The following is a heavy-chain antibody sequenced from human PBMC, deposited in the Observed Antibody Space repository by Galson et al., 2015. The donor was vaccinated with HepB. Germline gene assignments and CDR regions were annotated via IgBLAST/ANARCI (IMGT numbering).Heavy chain of an antibody. Sequence: SVKVSCKASGYTFTGYYMHWVRQAPGQGLEWMGRINPNSGGTNYAQKFQGRFTMTRDTSISTAYMELSRLRSDDTAVYYCASGYDLDLGAFDIWGQGTMVTVSS. V-gene: IGHV1-2*06. J-gene: IGHJ3*02. CDR3: ASGYDLDLGAFDI. CDR1: GYTFTGYY. CDR2: INPNSGGT. D-gene: IGHD5-12*01.